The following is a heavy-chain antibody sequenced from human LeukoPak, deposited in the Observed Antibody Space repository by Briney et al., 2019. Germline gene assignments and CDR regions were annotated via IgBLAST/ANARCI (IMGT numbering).Heavy chain of an antibody. D-gene: IGHD3-10*01. J-gene: IGHJ4*02. CDR1: GFTFSSYA. Sequence: GGSLRLSCAASGFTFSSYAMNWVRQAPGKGLEWVSGISGSGSGSNTYYADSVKGRFTISRDNSKNTLYLQLNSLRAEDMAVYYCAKTGSRAQGGLDYWGQGTLVTVSS. V-gene: IGHV3-23*01. CDR2: ISGSGSGSNT. CDR3: AKTGSRAQGGLDY.